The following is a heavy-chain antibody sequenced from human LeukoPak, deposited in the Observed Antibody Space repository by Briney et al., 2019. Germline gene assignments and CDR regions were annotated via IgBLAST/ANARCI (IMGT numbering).Heavy chain of an antibody. CDR2: IWSDGTNT. CDR1: GFTFNHYG. Sequence: GGSLRLSCAAAGFTFNHYGMHWVPQAPGKGLEWVSVIWSDGTNTYYADSVKGRFTISRVDYEKTVYLQMDSLRPEDTGVYYCARDAQRGFDYSNSLKYWGQGTPVTVSA. J-gene: IGHJ4*02. D-gene: IGHD4-11*01. V-gene: IGHV3-33*01. CDR3: ARDAQRGFDYSNSLKY.